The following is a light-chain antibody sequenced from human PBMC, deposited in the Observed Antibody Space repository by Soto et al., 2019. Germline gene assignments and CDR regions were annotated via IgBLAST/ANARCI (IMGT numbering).Light chain of an antibody. J-gene: IGLJ2*01. CDR2: RNN. CDR3: GTWETGLSAVV. V-gene: IGLV1-47*01. Sequence: QSVLTQPPSASGTPGQRVNISCSGSSSNIGSNYVYWYRQFPGTAPKLLIQRNNQRPSGVPARFSGSKSGTSATLGITGLQTGDEADYYCGTWETGLSAVVFGGGTKLTVL. CDR1: SSNIGSNY.